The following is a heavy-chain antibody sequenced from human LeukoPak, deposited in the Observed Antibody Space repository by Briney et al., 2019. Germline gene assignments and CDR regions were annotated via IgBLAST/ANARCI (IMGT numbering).Heavy chain of an antibody. Sequence: GESLKISCKGSGYSFTSYWIGWMRQMPGKGLEFMGVIYPGDSDTIYSPSFQGQVTISADKSVSTTYLVWNSLKASDTAIFYCARRPWGASAWYFDYWGQGTLVTVSS. J-gene: IGHJ4*02. CDR1: GYSFTSYW. CDR3: ARRPWGASAWYFDY. D-gene: IGHD6-19*01. V-gene: IGHV5-51*01. CDR2: IYPGDSDT.